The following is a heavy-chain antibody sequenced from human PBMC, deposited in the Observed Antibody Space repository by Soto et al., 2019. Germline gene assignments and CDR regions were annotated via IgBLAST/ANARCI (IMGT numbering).Heavy chain of an antibody. CDR1: GFIFSNYA. J-gene: IGHJ4*02. Sequence: GGSLRLSGAASGFIFSNYAMTWVRRGPGRGLEWVSTTSFSGGRTYYADSVKGRFTISRDNSNNTLFLQMSSLRAEDTAIYYCAKDSRAFCGGHCSKDSWGQGTLVTVSS. CDR3: AKDSRAFCGGHCSKDS. CDR2: TSFSGGRT. V-gene: IGHV3-23*01. D-gene: IGHD2-21*02.